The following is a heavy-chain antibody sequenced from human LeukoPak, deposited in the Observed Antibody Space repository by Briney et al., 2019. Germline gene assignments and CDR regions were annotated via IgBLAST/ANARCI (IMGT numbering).Heavy chain of an antibody. D-gene: IGHD6-25*01. Sequence: GASVKVSCKASGYTFTSYGISWVRQAPGQGLEWMGWISAYNGNTNYAQKLQGRVTMTTDTSTSTAYMELRSLRSDDTAVYYCARDSLPSSGRQQRLDSWGQGTLVTVSS. CDR2: ISAYNGNT. CDR1: GYTFTSYG. V-gene: IGHV1-18*01. J-gene: IGHJ4*02. CDR3: ARDSLPSSGRQQRLDS.